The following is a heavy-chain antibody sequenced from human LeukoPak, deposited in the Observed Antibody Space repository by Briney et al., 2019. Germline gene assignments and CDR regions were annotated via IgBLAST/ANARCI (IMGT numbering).Heavy chain of an antibody. CDR2: INSDGRST. V-gene: IGHV3-74*01. Sequence: GGSLRLYCAASGFTFSSYWMHWVRQAPGKGLVWVSRINSDGRSTNYADSVKGRFTISRDNAKNTLYLQMSSLRAEDTAVYYCARASAAGIMLDSWGQGTLVTVSS. CDR1: GFTFSSYW. CDR3: ARASAAGIMLDS. D-gene: IGHD6-13*01. J-gene: IGHJ4*02.